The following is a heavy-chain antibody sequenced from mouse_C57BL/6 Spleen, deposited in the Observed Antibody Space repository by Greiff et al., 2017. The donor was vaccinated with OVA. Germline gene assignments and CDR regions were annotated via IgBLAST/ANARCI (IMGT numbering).Heavy chain of an antibody. CDR3: ARAKTGPWFAY. CDR2: ISDGGSYT. D-gene: IGHD4-1*01. V-gene: IGHV5-4*03. CDR1: GFTFSSYA. Sequence: EVKLVESGGGLVKPGGSLKLSCAASGFTFSSYAMSWVRQTPEKRLEWVATISDGGSYTYYPDNVKGRFTISRDNAKNNLYLQMSHLKSEDTAMYYCARAKTGPWFAYWGQGTLVTVSA. J-gene: IGHJ3*01.